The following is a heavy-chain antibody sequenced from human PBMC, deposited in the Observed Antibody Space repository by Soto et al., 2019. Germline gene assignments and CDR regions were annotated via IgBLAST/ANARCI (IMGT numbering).Heavy chain of an antibody. J-gene: IGHJ4*02. V-gene: IGHV3-21*06. CDR1: GFTFTRYS. CDR2: ISSTTNYI. Sequence: EVQLVASGGGLVKPGGSLRLSCADSGFTFTRYSMNWVRQAPGKGLEWVSSISSTTNYIYYGDSMKGRFTISRDNAKNSLYLEMSSLTAEDTAVYYCARESEDLTSNFDYCGQGTLVTVAS. CDR3: ARESEDLTSNFDY.